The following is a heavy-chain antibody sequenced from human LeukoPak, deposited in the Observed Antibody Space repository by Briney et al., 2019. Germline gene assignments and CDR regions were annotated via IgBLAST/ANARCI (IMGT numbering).Heavy chain of an antibody. CDR1: GYTFTGYY. CDR2: INPNRGWT. V-gene: IGHV1-2*02. CDR3: GRDLGGEEWRGQWLPSNWFET. J-gene: IGHJ5*02. D-gene: IGHD5-12*01. Sequence: GAVKDSCMASGYTFTGYYIHWVRQAPAQGGEWVGWINPNRGWTNYPQKFRGGVTMPMDTSSRTAYMEVNGLRSNERAVCFLGRDLGGEEWRGQWLPSNWFETWGQGTLVTVSS.